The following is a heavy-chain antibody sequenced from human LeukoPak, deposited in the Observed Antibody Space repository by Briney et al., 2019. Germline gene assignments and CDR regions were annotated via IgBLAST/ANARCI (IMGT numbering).Heavy chain of an antibody. CDR1: GGTFSSYA. J-gene: IGHJ6*02. CDR3: ARVATNAVTTVRFYYYGMDV. CDR2: IIPIFGTA. D-gene: IGHD4-11*01. Sequence: EASVKVSCTASGGTFSSYAISCVRQAPGQGLEWMGGIIPIFGTANYAQKFQGRVTITADESTSTAYMELSSLRSEDTAVYYCARVATNAVTTVRFYYYGMDVWGQGTTVTVSS. V-gene: IGHV1-69*13.